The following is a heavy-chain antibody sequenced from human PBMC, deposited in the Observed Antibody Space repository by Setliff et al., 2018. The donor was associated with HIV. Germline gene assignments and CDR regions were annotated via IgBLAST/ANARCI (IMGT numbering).Heavy chain of an antibody. CDR2: FDPKDGKT. CDR3: VTGSAARPFDY. J-gene: IGHJ4*02. V-gene: IGHV1-24*01. D-gene: IGHD6-6*01. Sequence: GPSVKVSCKVSGYTLTELSRHWVRQAPGKGLEWMGSFDPKDGKTRYAQKFQGRVTMTEDTSTDTAYMELSSLRSEDTAVYYYVTGSAARPFDYWGQGTLVTVSS. CDR1: GYTLTELS.